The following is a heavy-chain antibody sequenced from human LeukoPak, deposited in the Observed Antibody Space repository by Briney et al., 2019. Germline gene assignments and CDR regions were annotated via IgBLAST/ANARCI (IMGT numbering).Heavy chain of an antibody. CDR2: IYPGDSDT. V-gene: IGHV5-51*01. Sequence: GESLKISFKGSGYSFTNYWIGWVRQMPGKGLELMGLIYPGDSDTTYSPSFQGQVTISADKSISTAYLQWSSLKASDTAMYYCARRMVRGVITSPFDSWGQGTLVSVSS. J-gene: IGHJ4*02. CDR1: GYSFTNYW. CDR3: ARRMVRGVITSPFDS. D-gene: IGHD3-10*01.